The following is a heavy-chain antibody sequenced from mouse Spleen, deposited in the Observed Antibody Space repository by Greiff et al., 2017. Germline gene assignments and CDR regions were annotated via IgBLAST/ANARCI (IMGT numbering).Heavy chain of an antibody. CDR2: IDPNSGGS. CDR3: ARSGFAY. CDR1: GYTFTSYW. J-gene: IGHJ3*01. Sequence: QVQLKQPGAELVKPGASVKLSCKASGYTFTSYWMHWVKQRPGRGLEWIGRIDPNSGGSKYNEKFKSKATLTVDKPSSTAYMQLSSLTSEDSAVYYCARSGFAYWGQGTLVTVSA. V-gene: IGHV1-72*01.